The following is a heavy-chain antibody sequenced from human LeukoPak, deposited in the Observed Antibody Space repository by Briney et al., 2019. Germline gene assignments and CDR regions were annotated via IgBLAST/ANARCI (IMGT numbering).Heavy chain of an antibody. CDR3: AREDGTVAFDI. Sequence: GGSLRLSCAASGFTVSSNYMSWVRRAPGKGLEWVSVIYSGGSTYYADSVKGRFTISRHNSKNTLYLQMNSLRAEDTAVYYCAREDGTVAFDIWGQGTMVTVSS. J-gene: IGHJ3*02. CDR1: GFTVSSNY. V-gene: IGHV3-53*04. D-gene: IGHD5-24*01. CDR2: IYSGGST.